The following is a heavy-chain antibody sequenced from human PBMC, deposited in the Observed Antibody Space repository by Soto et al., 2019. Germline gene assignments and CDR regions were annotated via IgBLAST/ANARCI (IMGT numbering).Heavy chain of an antibody. Sequence: SVKVSCKASGGTFSSYAISWVRQAPGQGLEWMGGIIPIFGTANYAQKFQGRVTITADESTSTAYMELSSLRSEDTAVYYCARDLRKVDYYDSSGYYHAFDIWGQGTMVTVSS. J-gene: IGHJ3*02. V-gene: IGHV1-69*13. CDR2: IIPIFGTA. CDR3: ARDLRKVDYYDSSGYYHAFDI. D-gene: IGHD3-22*01. CDR1: GGTFSSYA.